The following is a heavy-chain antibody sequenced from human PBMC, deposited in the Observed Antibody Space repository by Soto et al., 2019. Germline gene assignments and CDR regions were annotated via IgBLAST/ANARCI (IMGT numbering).Heavy chain of an antibody. V-gene: IGHV3-33*01. CDR1: GFTFSTYG. Sequence: GGSLRLSCAASGFTFSTYGMHWVRQGPGKGLEWVAVIWYDGSNKYYADSVKGRFTISRDNSKNTLYLQMNSLRAEDTAVYYCARDYYKYYDSSGYYRSPAYWGQGTLVTVSS. D-gene: IGHD3-22*01. CDR3: ARDYYKYYDSSGYYRSPAY. CDR2: IWYDGSNK. J-gene: IGHJ4*02.